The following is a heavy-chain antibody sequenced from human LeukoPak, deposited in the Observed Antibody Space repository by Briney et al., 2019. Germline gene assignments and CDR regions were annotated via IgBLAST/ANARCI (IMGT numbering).Heavy chain of an antibody. CDR1: GASISSYY. CDR3: ARIGCHSAGYPLCFDF. D-gene: IGHD3-22*01. CDR2: IYTSGST. V-gene: IGHV4-4*07. Sequence: SETLPLPCTVSGASISSYYWIWIRQPAGNGLECIGHIYTSGSTNYNPSLKSRVTISVDKSKNQLSLKLSSVTAADTAVYFCARIGCHSAGYPLCFDFWGRGRTVTVSS. J-gene: IGHJ3*01.